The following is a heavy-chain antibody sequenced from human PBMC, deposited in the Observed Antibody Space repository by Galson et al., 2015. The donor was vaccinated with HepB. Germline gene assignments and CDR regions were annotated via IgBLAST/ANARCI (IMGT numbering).Heavy chain of an antibody. CDR2: VSSDENNI. Sequence: SLRLSCAASGFNVSAYAMHWVRQTPGKGLEWVAVVSSDENNIYYADSVRGRFTISRDNSRDTLYLQMNSLRAEDTAVYYCARTFYVDYWCQGTLVTVSS. V-gene: IGHV3-30*04. J-gene: IGHJ4*02. CDR3: ARTFYVDY. CDR1: GFNVSAYA.